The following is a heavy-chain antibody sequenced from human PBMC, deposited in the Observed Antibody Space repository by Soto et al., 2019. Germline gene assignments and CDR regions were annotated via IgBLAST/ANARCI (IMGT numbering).Heavy chain of an antibody. D-gene: IGHD3-3*01. Sequence: GGSLRLSCAASGFTFSSYAMHWVRQAPGKGLEWVAVISYDGSNKYYADSVKGRFTISSDNSKNTLYLQMNSLRAEDTAVYYCAREGLRFLPIDYWGQGTLVTVSS. J-gene: IGHJ4*02. CDR3: AREGLRFLPIDY. CDR1: GFTFSSYA. CDR2: ISYDGSNK. V-gene: IGHV3-30-3*01.